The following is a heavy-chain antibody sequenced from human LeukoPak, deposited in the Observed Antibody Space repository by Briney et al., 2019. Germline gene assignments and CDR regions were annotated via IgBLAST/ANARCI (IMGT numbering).Heavy chain of an antibody. V-gene: IGHV1-2*02. Sequence: ASVKVSCKASGYTFTGYYMHWVRQAPGQGLEWMGWINPNSGGTNYAQKFQGRVTMTRDTSISTAYMELSRLRSDDTAVYYCARAPTYYYYYMDVWGKGTTVTVSS. J-gene: IGHJ6*03. CDR3: ARAPTYYYYYMDV. CDR1: GYTFTGYY. CDR2: INPNSGGT.